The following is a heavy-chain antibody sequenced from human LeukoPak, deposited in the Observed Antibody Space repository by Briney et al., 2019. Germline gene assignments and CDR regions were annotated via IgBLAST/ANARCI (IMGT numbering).Heavy chain of an antibody. J-gene: IGHJ3*02. Sequence: GGSLRLSCVGSGLTFSHYGVSWVRQAPGKGLEWVSAISGSGGSTYYADSVKGRFTISRDNSKNTLYLQMNSLRAEDTAVYYCARALVHWARFDIWGQGTMVTVSS. CDR2: ISGSGGST. CDR1: GLTFSHYG. V-gene: IGHV3-23*01. D-gene: IGHD2-8*02. CDR3: ARALVHWARFDI.